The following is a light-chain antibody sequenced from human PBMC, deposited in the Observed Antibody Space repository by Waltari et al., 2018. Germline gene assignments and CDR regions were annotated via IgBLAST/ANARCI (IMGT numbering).Light chain of an antibody. J-gene: IGKJ1*01. Sequence: IVLPQSPGTLSLSPGGSATLSCRASQHIGHYLAWYQQQPGQAPRLLLYATSTRAAGIPDRFSGSGSGADFSPTITRLEPDDFAVYDCQHHFRLPATFGQGTKV. CDR1: QHIGHY. CDR2: ATS. CDR3: QHHFRLPAT. V-gene: IGKV3-20*01.